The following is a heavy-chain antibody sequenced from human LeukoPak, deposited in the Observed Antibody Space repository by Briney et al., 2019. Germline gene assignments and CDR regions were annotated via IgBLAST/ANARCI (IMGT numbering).Heavy chain of an antibody. CDR3: AKERQGGNSYGDKAFYFDY. D-gene: IGHD4-23*01. V-gene: IGHV3-23*01. J-gene: IGHJ4*02. Sequence: GGSLRLSCTASGFSFDTYAMNWVRQVPGKGLEWVSGISGRGGNSYYADPVKGRFTISRDNSKNTLYLQMHSLRAEDTAIYYCAKERQGGNSYGDKAFYFDYWGQGTLVTGSS. CDR1: GFSFDTYA. CDR2: ISGRGGNS.